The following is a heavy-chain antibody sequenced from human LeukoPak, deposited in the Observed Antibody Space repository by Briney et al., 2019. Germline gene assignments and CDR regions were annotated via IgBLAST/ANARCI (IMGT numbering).Heavy chain of an antibody. Sequence: PGGSLRLSCAASGFTVSSNYMSWVRQAPGKGLEWVSVIYSGGSTYYADSVKGRFTISRDNSKNTLYLQMNSLRAEDTAVYYCAKVGTVRGVINPHYYYYGMDVWGQGTTVTVSS. CDR3: AKVGTVRGVINPHYYYYGMDV. CDR1: GFTVSSNY. J-gene: IGHJ6*02. D-gene: IGHD3-10*01. V-gene: IGHV3-53*01. CDR2: IYSGGST.